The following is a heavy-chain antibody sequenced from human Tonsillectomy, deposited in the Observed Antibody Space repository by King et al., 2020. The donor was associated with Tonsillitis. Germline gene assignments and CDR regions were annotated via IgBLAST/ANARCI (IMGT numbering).Heavy chain of an antibody. V-gene: IGHV5-51*01. J-gene: IGHJ3*02. CDR2: IYPGDSHT. CDR3: ARHGVPTTFVTDSFDI. Sequence: VQLVESGAEVKKPGESLKISCKGSGYRFTNYWIGWVRQMPGKGLEWMGIIYPGDSHTRYSPSFQGQVTISADKSIITAYLQWTSLKASDTAMYYCARHGVPTTFVTDSFDIWGQGKMVAVFS. D-gene: IGHD1-1*01. CDR1: GYRFTNYW.